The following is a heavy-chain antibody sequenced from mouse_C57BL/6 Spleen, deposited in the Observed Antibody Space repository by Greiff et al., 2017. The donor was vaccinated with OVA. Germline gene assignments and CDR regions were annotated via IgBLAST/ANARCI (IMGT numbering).Heavy chain of an antibody. V-gene: IGHV5-17*01. J-gene: IGHJ2*01. CDR1: GFTFSDYG. Sequence: EVKLMESGGGLVKPGGSLKLSCAASGFTFSDYGMHWVRQAPEKGLEWVAYISSGSSTIYYADTVKGRFTISRDNAKNTLFLQMTSLRSEDTAMYYCARNYYGSSFYYFDYWGQGTTLTVSS. D-gene: IGHD1-1*01. CDR2: ISSGSSTI. CDR3: ARNYYGSSFYYFDY.